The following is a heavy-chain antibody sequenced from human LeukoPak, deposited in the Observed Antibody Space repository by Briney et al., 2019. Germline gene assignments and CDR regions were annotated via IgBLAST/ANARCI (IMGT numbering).Heavy chain of an antibody. J-gene: IGHJ4*02. CDR1: GFTFSSYA. CDR3: AKDPGVHYYGSGSYRRGSYFDY. Sequence: GGSLRLSCAASGFTFSSYAMSWVRQAPGKGLEWVSAISGSGGSTYYADTVKGRFTISRDNSKNTLYLQMNSLRDEDTAVYYCAKDPGVHYYGSGSYRRGSYFDYWGQGTLVTVSS. CDR2: ISGSGGST. D-gene: IGHD3-10*01. V-gene: IGHV3-23*01.